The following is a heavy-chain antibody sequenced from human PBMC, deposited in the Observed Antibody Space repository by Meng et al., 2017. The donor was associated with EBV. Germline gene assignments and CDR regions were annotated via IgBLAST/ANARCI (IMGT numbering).Heavy chain of an antibody. Sequence: QITLKGSGPPPVKPTQTLTLTCTFSGFSLSTSGVGVGWIRQPPGKALEWLALIYWDDDKRYSPSLKSRLTITKDTSKNQVVLTMTNMDPVDTATYYCAHRRDEYSSSWYGWFDPWGQGTLVTVSS. J-gene: IGHJ5*02. CDR1: GFSLSTSGVG. D-gene: IGHD6-13*01. CDR2: IYWDDDK. CDR3: AHRRDEYSSSWYGWFDP. V-gene: IGHV2-5*02.